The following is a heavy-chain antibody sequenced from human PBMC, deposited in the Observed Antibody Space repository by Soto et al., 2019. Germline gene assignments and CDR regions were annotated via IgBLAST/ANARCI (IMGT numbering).Heavy chain of an antibody. J-gene: IGHJ6*02. Sequence: QVQLVQSGAEVKKPGSSVKVSCKASGGTFSSYAISWVRQAPGQGLEWMGGIIPTFGTANYAQKFQGRVTITADDSTSTAYMELSSLRSEDTAVYYCARDDVVVVAATPYYYYGMDVWGQGTTVTVSS. V-gene: IGHV1-69*01. CDR1: GGTFSSYA. CDR3: ARDDVVVVAATPYYYYGMDV. CDR2: IIPTFGTA. D-gene: IGHD2-15*01.